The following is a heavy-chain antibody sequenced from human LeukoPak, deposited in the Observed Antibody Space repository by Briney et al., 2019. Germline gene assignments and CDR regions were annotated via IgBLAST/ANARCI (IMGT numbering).Heavy chain of an antibody. J-gene: IGHJ3*02. CDR1: GYTFTSYG. Sequence: ASVMVSCKTSGYTFTSYGISWVRQAPGRGLEWMGWISAYSGNTNYAQKVQGRVTMTTDTSTSTAYMELRSLRSDDTAVYYCARGLQENLAWLTAFSAFDIWGQGTMVTVSS. D-gene: IGHD6-19*01. V-gene: IGHV1-18*01. CDR3: ARGLQENLAWLTAFSAFDI. CDR2: ISAYSGNT.